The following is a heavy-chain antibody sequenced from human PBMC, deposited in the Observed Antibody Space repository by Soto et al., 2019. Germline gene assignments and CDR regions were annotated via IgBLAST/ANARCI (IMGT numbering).Heavy chain of an antibody. CDR1: GYTFTSYY. V-gene: IGHV1-46*03. CDR3: ARVPSVATCDAFDI. J-gene: IGHJ3*02. D-gene: IGHD4-4*01. CDR2: INPSGGST. Sequence: GDSVKVSCKSSGYTFTSYYMHWVRQAPGQGLEWMGIINPSGGSTSYAQKFQGRVTMTRDTSTSTVYMELSSLRSEDTAVYYGARVPSVATCDAFDIWGNGTMVTVSS.